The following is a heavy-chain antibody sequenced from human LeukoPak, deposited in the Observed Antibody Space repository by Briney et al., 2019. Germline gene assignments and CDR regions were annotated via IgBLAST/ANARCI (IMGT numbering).Heavy chain of an antibody. CDR3: AEGGYYYDSSGSRGDAFDI. Sequence: SQTLSLTCTVSGGSISSSSYYWGWIRQPPGKGLEWIGSIYYSGSTYYNPSLKSRVTISVDTSKNQFSLKLSSVTAADTAVYYCAEGGYYYDSSGSRGDAFDIWGQGTMVTVPS. J-gene: IGHJ3*02. D-gene: IGHD3-22*01. CDR2: IYYSGST. V-gene: IGHV4-39*01. CDR1: GGSISSSSYY.